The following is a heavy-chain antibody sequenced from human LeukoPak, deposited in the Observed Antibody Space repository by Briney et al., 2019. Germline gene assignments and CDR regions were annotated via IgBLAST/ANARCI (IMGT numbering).Heavy chain of an antibody. Sequence: GASVKVSCKASGYTFTGYYMHWVRQAPGQGLEWMGWINPNSGGTNYAQKFQGRVTMTRDTSISTAYMELSRLRSDDTAVYYCARAGVLMVYAHYYYYYYMDVWGKGTTVTVSS. D-gene: IGHD2-8*01. CDR2: INPNSGGT. V-gene: IGHV1-2*02. CDR1: GYTFTGYY. J-gene: IGHJ6*03. CDR3: ARAGVLMVYAHYYYYYYMDV.